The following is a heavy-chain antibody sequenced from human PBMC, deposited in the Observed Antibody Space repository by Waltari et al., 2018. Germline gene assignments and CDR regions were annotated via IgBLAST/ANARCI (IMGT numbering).Heavy chain of an antibody. D-gene: IGHD3-9*01. CDR1: GGTFSSYA. CDR2: IIPIFGTA. J-gene: IGHJ4*02. V-gene: IGHV1-69*08. CDR3: ARDQTIRYFDWEDDY. Sequence: QVQLVQSGAEVKKPGSSVKVSCKASGGTFSSYAISWVRPAPGQGLEWMGRIIPIFGTANYAQKFQGRVTITADKSTSTAYMELSSLRSEDTAVYYCARDQTIRYFDWEDDYWGQGTLVTVSS.